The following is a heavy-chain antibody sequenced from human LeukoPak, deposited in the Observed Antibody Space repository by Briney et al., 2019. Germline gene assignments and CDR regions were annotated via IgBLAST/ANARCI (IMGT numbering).Heavy chain of an antibody. V-gene: IGHV3-21*01. CDR1: GFTFSSYS. CDR2: ITSSSTYI. Sequence: PGGSLRLSCAASGFTFSSYSMNWVRQAPGKGLEWGSSITSSSTYIYYAESMKGRFTMSRDNAKNSLYLQMDSLRAEDTAVYYCARGSSGSYYTLFDYWGQGTLVTVSS. CDR3: ARGSSGSYYTLFDY. D-gene: IGHD1-26*01. J-gene: IGHJ4*02.